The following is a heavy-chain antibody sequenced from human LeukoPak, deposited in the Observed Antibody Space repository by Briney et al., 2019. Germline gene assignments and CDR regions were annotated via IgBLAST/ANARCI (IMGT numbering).Heavy chain of an antibody. CDR1: GFNFRDYH. J-gene: IGHJ4*02. CDR3: ARDGDRDSTNWYSY. Sequence: GGSLRLPCAASGFNFRDYHMSWIRQAPGKGLEWVAYIVGSSSYTNYADSVKGRFTISRDNGENSLYLQMNSLRDEDTAVYYCARDGDRDSTNWYSYWGRGTLVTVSS. CDR2: IVGSSSYT. D-gene: IGHD6-13*01. V-gene: IGHV3-11*06.